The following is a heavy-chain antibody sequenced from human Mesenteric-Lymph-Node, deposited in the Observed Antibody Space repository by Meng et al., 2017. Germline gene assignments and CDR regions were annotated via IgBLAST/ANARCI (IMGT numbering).Heavy chain of an antibody. Sequence: SVKVSCKASGGTFSSYAISWVRQAPGQGREWMGGIIPIFGTANYAQKFQGRVTITTDESTSTAYMELSSLRSEDTAVYYCATRGRIVGIVGATRYYYGMDVWGQGTTVTVSS. CDR2: IIPIFGTA. CDR1: GGTFSSYA. D-gene: IGHD1-26*01. CDR3: ATRGRIVGIVGATRYYYGMDV. V-gene: IGHV1-69*05. J-gene: IGHJ6*02.